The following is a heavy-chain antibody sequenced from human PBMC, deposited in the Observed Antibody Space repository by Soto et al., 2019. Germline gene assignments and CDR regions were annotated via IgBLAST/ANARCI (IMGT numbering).Heavy chain of an antibody. D-gene: IGHD3-16*01. J-gene: IGHJ3*01. V-gene: IGHV1-69*02. CDR2: IIPILGIA. Sequence: QVQLVQSGAEVKKPGSSVKVSCKASGGTFSSYTISWVRQAPGQGLEWMGRIIPILGIANYAQKFQGRVXIXAXXSTSTAYMELSSLRSEDTAVYCCARGGGSAQAFDLWGQGTMVTVSS. CDR3: ARGGGSAQAFDL. CDR1: GGTFSSYT.